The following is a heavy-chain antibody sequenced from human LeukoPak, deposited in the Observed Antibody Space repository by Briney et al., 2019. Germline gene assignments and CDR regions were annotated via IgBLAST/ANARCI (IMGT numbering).Heavy chain of an antibody. D-gene: IGHD5-24*01. CDR1: GGTFSSYA. CDR3: VRVRDGYNDAYDI. V-gene: IGHV1-69*01. Sequence: SVKVSCKASGGTFSSYAISWVRQAPGQGLEWMGGIIPIFGTANYAQKFQGRVTITADESTSTAYMELSSLRSEDTAVYYCVRVRDGYNDAYDIWGQGTMVTVPS. CDR2: IIPIFGTA. J-gene: IGHJ3*02.